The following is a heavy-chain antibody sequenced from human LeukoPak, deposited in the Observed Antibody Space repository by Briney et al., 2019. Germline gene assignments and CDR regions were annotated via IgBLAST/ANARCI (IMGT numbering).Heavy chain of an antibody. D-gene: IGHD3-10*01. V-gene: IGHV1-69*13. CDR1: GGTFSSYA. Sequence: ASVKVSCKASGGTFSSYAISWVRQAPGQGLEWMGGIIPIFGTANYAQKFQGRVTITADESTGTAYMELSSLRSEDTAVYYCARCVVRGVIRRYYYYMDVWGKGTTVTISS. CDR3: ARCVVRGVIRRYYYYMDV. CDR2: IIPIFGTA. J-gene: IGHJ6*03.